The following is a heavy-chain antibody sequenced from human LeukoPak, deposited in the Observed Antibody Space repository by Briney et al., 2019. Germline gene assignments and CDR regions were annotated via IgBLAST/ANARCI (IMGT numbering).Heavy chain of an antibody. D-gene: IGHD3-22*01. CDR3: AGHYPYYYDSSGYYGFDY. CDR2: IYYSGST. J-gene: IGHJ4*01. CDR1: GGSISSYY. Sequence: SETLSLTCTVSGGSISSYYWSWIRQPPGKGLEWIGYIYYSGSTNYNPSLKSRVTISVDTSKNQFSLKLSSVTAADTAVYYCAGHYPYYYDSSGYYGFDYWGQEPWSPSPQ. V-gene: IGHV4-59*08.